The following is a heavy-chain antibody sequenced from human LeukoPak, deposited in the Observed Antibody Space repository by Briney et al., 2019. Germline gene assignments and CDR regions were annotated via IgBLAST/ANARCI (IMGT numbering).Heavy chain of an antibody. Sequence: GGSLRLSCAASGFTFGSYWIGWVRQSPGKGLEWVANINEDGSEKDYVDSVKGRFTISRDNAKNSLYLQMNSLRVEDTAVYYCARDQEGPQGGANSFAYWGQGTLVTVSS. V-gene: IGHV3-7*01. J-gene: IGHJ4*02. CDR2: INEDGSEK. CDR1: GFTFGSYW. D-gene: IGHD2-15*01. CDR3: ARDQEGPQGGANSFAY.